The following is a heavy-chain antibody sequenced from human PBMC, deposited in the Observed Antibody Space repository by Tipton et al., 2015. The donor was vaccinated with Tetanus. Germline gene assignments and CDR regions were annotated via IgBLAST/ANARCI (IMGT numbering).Heavy chain of an antibody. CDR2: ISGSGGST. CDR3: AKDKEYEDGDNWNLNWFDP. D-gene: IGHD1-20*01. CDR1: GFTFSSYA. Sequence: SLRLSCAASGFTFSSYAMSWVRQAPGKGLEWVSAISGSGGSTYYADSVKGRFTISRDNSKNTLYLQMNGLRAEDTAVYYCAKDKEYEDGDNWNLNWFDPWGQGTLVTVSS. V-gene: IGHV3-23*01. J-gene: IGHJ5*02.